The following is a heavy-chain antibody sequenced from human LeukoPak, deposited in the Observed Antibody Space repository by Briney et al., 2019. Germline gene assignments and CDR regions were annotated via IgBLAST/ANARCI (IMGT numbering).Heavy chain of an antibody. J-gene: IGHJ4*02. V-gene: IGHV3-11*04. D-gene: IGHD3-10*01. CDR3: ASGFGLGDCY. Sequence: GGSLRLSRAASGFTFSDYWMNWVRQAPGKGLEWISYISSDGSDIYYADSVRGRFTISRDNSKNSLYLHMNTLSAEDTAVYYCASGFGLGDCYWGQGTQVSVSS. CDR2: ISSDGSDI. CDR1: GFTFSDYW.